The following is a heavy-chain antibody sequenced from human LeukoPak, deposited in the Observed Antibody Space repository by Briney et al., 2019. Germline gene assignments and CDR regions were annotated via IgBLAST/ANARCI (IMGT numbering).Heavy chain of an antibody. Sequence: ASVKVSCKASGYFFTGYYIHWVRQAPGPGLEWMGWINPNSGGRHYVEKFQGRVTMTRDTSMTTAYMELNILRSDDTAVYYCARGDSNVGDRCCDSWGQGTLVTVS. D-gene: IGHD3-16*01. J-gene: IGHJ4*02. V-gene: IGHV1-2*02. CDR3: ARGDSNVGDRCCDS. CDR1: GYFFTGYY. CDR2: INPNSGGR.